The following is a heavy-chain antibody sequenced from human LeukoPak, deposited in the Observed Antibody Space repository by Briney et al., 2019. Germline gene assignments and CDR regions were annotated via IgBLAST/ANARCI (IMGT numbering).Heavy chain of an antibody. Sequence: SEPLSLTCSVSGGPLSGYYWSWIRQPPGKGLEWIAYIHYSGSTNYNPSLKSRVTISVDTSKNQFSLKLSSVTAADTAVYYCARGLMMAVAGRGEFHYWGQGTLVTVSS. D-gene: IGHD6-13*01. CDR2: IHYSGST. CDR3: ARGLMMAVAGRGEFHY. V-gene: IGHV4-59*01. CDR1: GGPLSGYY. J-gene: IGHJ4*02.